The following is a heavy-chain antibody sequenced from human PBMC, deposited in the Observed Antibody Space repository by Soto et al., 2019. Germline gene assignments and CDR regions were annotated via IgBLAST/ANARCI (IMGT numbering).Heavy chain of an antibody. D-gene: IGHD3-10*01. CDR1: GFTVSSNY. Sequence: SLRLSCAASGFTVSSNYMSWVRQAPGKGLEWVSSISSSSSYIYYADSVKGRFTISRDNAKNSLYLQMNSLRAEDTAVYYCARVNSPPSRARDVLLWFGDPLSRHYYYYYYMDVWGKGTTVTVSS. J-gene: IGHJ6*03. CDR2: ISSSSSYI. CDR3: ARVNSPPSRARDVLLWFGDPLSRHYYYYYYMDV. V-gene: IGHV3-21*01.